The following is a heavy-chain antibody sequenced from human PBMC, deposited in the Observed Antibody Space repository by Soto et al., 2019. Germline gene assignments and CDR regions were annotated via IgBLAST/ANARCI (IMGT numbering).Heavy chain of an antibody. D-gene: IGHD3-16*02. J-gene: IGHJ2*01. CDR3: VRGVNFDL. Sequence: QVQLQESGPGLVKPSETLSLTCTVSGGSINNYYCSWIRQPPGKGLEWIGYIYYSGSTNYNPSLKSRVTISVDTSKNQFSLKLSSMTAADTAVYYYVRGVNFDLWGRGTLVTVSS. CDR2: IYYSGST. CDR1: GGSINNYY. V-gene: IGHV4-59*01.